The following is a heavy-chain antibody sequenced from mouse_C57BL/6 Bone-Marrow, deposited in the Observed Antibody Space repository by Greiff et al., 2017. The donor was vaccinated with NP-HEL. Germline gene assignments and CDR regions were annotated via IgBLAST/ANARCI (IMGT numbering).Heavy chain of an antibody. Sequence: QVQLQQPGAELVKPGASVKLSCKASGYTFTSYWMHWVKQRPGQGLEWIGMIHPNSGSTNYNEKFKSKATLTVDKSSSTAYMPRSGLTSEDAAVYYCARGIYYYGSSAYAMDYWGQGTSVTVSS. D-gene: IGHD1-1*01. V-gene: IGHV1-64*01. CDR2: IHPNSGST. J-gene: IGHJ4*01. CDR1: GYTFTSYW. CDR3: ARGIYYYGSSAYAMDY.